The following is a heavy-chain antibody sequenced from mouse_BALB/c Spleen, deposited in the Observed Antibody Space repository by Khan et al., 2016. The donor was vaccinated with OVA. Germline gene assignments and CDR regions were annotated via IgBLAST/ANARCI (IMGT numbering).Heavy chain of an antibody. J-gene: IGHJ3*01. CDR1: GYTFTSYT. V-gene: IGHV1-4*01. D-gene: IGHD1-1*01. CDR3: VSDRAYYWNDGWFAY. Sequence: QVQLKQSGAELARPGASVKMSCKASGYTFTSYTIHWIKLRPGQGLEWIGYINPSNGYTNYNQKFKDKATLTADKSSTTAYMQLRSLTSDDSAVYNCVSDRAYYWNDGWFAYWGQGTLVTVSA. CDR2: INPSNGYT.